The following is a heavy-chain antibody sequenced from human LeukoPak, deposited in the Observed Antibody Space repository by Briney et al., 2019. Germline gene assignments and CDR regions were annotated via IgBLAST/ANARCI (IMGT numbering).Heavy chain of an antibody. CDR2: IYSGGST. Sequence: GGSLRLSCAAPGFXVSSNYISWVRQAPGKGLEWVSVIYSGGSTYYADSVKGRFTISRDNSKNTLYLQMNSLRAEDTAVYYCAARVVEDAFDIWGQGTMVTVSS. D-gene: IGHD2-15*01. J-gene: IGHJ3*02. CDR3: AARVVEDAFDI. CDR1: GFXVSSNY. V-gene: IGHV3-53*01.